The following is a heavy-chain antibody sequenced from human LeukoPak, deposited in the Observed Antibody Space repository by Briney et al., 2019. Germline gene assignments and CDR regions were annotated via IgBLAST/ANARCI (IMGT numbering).Heavy chain of an antibody. CDR1: GGSISSYY. CDR2: IYTSGST. Sequence: KSSETLSLTCTVSGGSISSYYWSWLRQPPGKGLEWIGYIYTSGSTNYNPSLKSRVTISVDTSKNQFSLKLSAVTAADTAVYYCARHEGPRFDPWGQGTLVTVSS. V-gene: IGHV4-4*09. CDR3: ARHEGPRFDP. J-gene: IGHJ5*02.